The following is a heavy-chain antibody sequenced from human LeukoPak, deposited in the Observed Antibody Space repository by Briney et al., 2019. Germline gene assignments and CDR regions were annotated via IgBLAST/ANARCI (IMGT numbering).Heavy chain of an antibody. CDR3: ARGIAAASERALDI. CDR2: INHSGST. Sequence: SETLSLTCAVYGGSFSGYYWSWIRQPPGKGLEWIGEINHSGSTNYNPSLKSRVTMSVDTSKNQFSLKLTSVTAADTAVYYCARGIAAASERALDIWGQGTTVTVSS. V-gene: IGHV4-34*01. CDR1: GGSFSGYY. D-gene: IGHD6-13*01. J-gene: IGHJ3*02.